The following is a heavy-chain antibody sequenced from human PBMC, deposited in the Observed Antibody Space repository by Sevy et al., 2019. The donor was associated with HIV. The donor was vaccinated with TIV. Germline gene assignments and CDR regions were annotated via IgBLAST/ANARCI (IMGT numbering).Heavy chain of an antibody. CDR2: ISPHNGDT. J-gene: IGHJ4*02. V-gene: IGHV1-18*01. CDR1: GYTFTSYR. CDR3: ARAYCSGGRCYSLAY. D-gene: IGHD2-15*01. Sequence: ASVKVPCKVSGYTFTSYRITWVRQAPGQGLESMGWISPHNGDTKYAQKFQGRVTMITDTSTNTAYMELRSLGSDDTAIYYCARAYCSGGRCYSLAYWGQGTLVTVSS.